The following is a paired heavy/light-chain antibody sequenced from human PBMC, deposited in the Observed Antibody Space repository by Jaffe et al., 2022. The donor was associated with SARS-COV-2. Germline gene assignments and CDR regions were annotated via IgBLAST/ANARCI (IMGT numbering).Light chain of an antibody. CDR3: QQYYSYPYT. J-gene: IGKJ2*01. CDR2: WAS. Sequence: DIVMTQSPDSLAVSLGERATVNCRSSQSILYSSDNKNYLAWYQQKPRQPPKLLIYWASTRESGVPDRFSGSGSGTDFTLTISGLQAEDVAVYFCQQYYSYPYTFGQGTKLEIK. CDR1: QSILYSSDNKNY. V-gene: IGKV4-1*01.
Heavy chain of an antibody. CDR1: GFTFSTYG. Sequence: QVQLVESGGGVVRPGASLRLSCAASGFTFSTYGMNWVRQVPGKGLEWVAIILYDGSNRFYGNSVRGRFTISRDNSKNTLYLQMNSLRVEDTAVYYCARGTTPYFDYWGQGTLVTVSS. CDR3: ARGTTPYFDY. J-gene: IGHJ4*02. CDR2: ILYDGSNR. V-gene: IGHV3-33*01. D-gene: IGHD4-4*01.